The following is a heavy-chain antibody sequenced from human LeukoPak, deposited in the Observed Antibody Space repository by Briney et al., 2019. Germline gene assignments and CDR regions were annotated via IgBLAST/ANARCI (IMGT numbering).Heavy chain of an antibody. CDR2: INHSGST. Sequence: SETLSLTCAVYGGSFSGYYWSWIRQPPGKGLEWIGEINHSGSTNYNPSLKSRVTISVDTSKNQFSLKLSSVTAADTAMYYCARRAGDYSHPYDYWGQGTLVTVSS. CDR3: ARRAGDYSHPYDY. CDR1: GGSFSGYY. V-gene: IGHV4-34*01. D-gene: IGHD3-22*01. J-gene: IGHJ4*02.